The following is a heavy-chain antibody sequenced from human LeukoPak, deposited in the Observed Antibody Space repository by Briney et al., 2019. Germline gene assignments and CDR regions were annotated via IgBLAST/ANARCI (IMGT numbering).Heavy chain of an antibody. CDR1: GGSISSSNW. CDR2: IYHSGST. V-gene: IGHV4-4*02. D-gene: IGHD6-6*01. CDR3: ASALVYSSSSGNDFDYYYYYYMDV. Sequence: SETLSLTCAVSGGSISSSNWWSWVRQPPGKGLEWIGEIYHSGSTNYNPSLKSRVTISVDKSKNQFSLKLSSVTAADTAVYYCASALVYSSSSGNDFDYYYYYYMDVWGKGTTVTVFS. J-gene: IGHJ6*03.